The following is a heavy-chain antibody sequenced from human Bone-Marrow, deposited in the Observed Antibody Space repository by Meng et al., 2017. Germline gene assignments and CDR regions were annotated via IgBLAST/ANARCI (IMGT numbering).Heavy chain of an antibody. CDR2: IIPIFGTA. J-gene: IGHJ4*02. CDR3: AREGIGEGVVDY. Sequence: QVKLVQSGAGVKKPGSSVKVSCKASGGTFSSYAISWVRQAPGQGLEWMGGIIPIFGTANYAQKFQGRVTITADKSTSTAYMELSSLRSEDTAVYYCAREGIGEGVVDYWGQGTLVTVSS. D-gene: IGHD3-22*01. CDR1: GGTFSSYA. V-gene: IGHV1-69*06.